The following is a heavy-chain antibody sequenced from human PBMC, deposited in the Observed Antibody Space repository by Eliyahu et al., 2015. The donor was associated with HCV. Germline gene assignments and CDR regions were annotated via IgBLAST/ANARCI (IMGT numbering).Heavy chain of an antibody. CDR1: AFSXXSSGXG. J-gene: IGHJ4*02. Sequence: QITLRESGPTLVKPTQTLTLTXTFSAFSXXSSGXGVAWLRQPRGKAPEWLAVIYWNNDQRYRPSLRGRLTVTKDTTKNQVVLRMTDMDSADTATYYCAHRRQYTPYRDTSAVDYFDYWGLGTPVTVSS. D-gene: IGHD3-22*01. V-gene: IGHV2-5*01. CDR3: AHRRQYTPYRDTSAVDYFDY. CDR2: IYWNNDQ.